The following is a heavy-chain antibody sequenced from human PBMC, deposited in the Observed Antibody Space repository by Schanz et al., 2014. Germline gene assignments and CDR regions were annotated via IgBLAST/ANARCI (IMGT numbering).Heavy chain of an antibody. V-gene: IGHV3-66*01. D-gene: IGHD3-22*01. CDR2: IYSGIGA. CDR1: GFTVSSNH. J-gene: IGHJ4*02. Sequence: EVQLLESGGGLVQPGGSLRLSCAVSGFTVSSNHMSWVRQAPGKGLEWVSVIYSGIGAYYADSVKDRFTVSRDNSKNTVYLQMNRLRAEDTAVYYCARVHHYDPSGWGYFDYSGQGALATVSS. CDR3: ARVHHYDPSGWGYFDY.